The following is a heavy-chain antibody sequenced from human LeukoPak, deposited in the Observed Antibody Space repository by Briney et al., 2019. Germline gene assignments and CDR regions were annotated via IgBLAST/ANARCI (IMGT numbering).Heavy chain of an antibody. Sequence: PSETLSLTCTVSGGSISSGSYYWSWIRQPAGKGLEWIGRIYTSGSTNYNPSLKSRVTISVDTSKNQFSLKLSSVTAADTAVYYCAREPLDGSSWYLNDAFDIWGQGTVVTVSS. D-gene: IGHD6-13*01. CDR2: IYTSGST. CDR1: GGSISSGSYY. V-gene: IGHV4-61*02. CDR3: AREPLDGSSWYLNDAFDI. J-gene: IGHJ3*02.